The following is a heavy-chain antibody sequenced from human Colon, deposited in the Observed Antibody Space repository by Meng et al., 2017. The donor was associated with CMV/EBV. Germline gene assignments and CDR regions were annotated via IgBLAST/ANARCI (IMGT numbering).Heavy chain of an antibody. V-gene: IGHV4-4*07. CDR3: GRAGARGVPIDV. D-gene: IGHD3-10*01. Sequence: QVQLQGSGAGLVKPSETLSLTCTVSGGSISGHYWTWSRRPAGEGLQWLGRIYSNGRIDENYSLRSRVTISVDTSKNQLSLRLTSVTAADTAVYYCGRAGARGVPIDVWGRGTLVTVSS. CDR1: GGSISGHY. J-gene: IGHJ1*01. CDR2: IYSNGRI.